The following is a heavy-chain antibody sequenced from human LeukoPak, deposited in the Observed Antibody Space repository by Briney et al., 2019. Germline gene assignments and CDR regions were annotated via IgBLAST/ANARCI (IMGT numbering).Heavy chain of an antibody. J-gene: IGHJ5*02. CDR1: GFTFSDYY. CDR2: ISSSGSTI. Sequence: PGGSLRPSCAASGFTFSDYYMSWIRQAPGKGLEWVSYISSSGSTIYYADSVKGRFTISRDNAKNSLYLQMSSLRAEDTAVYYCARDLGGSGRYNWFDPWGQGTLVTVSS. D-gene: IGHD3-10*01. CDR3: ARDLGGSGRYNWFDP. V-gene: IGHV3-11*01.